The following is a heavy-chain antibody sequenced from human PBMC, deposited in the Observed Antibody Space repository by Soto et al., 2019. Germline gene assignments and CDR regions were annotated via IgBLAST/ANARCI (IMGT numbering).Heavy chain of an antibody. CDR3: SISLYSSGWYFDP. V-gene: IGHV3-7*03. CDR2: IKQDGSEK. J-gene: IGHJ5*02. D-gene: IGHD6-19*01. CDR1: GFTFSSYW. Sequence: QSGGSLRLSCAASGFTFSSYWMSWVRQAPGKGLEWVANIKQDGSEKYYVDSVKGRFTISRDNAKNSLYLQMNSLRAEDTAVYYCSISLYSSGWYFDPWGQAXLATV.